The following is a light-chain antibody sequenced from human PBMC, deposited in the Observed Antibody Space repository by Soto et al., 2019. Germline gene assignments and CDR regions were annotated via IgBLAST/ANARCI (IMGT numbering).Light chain of an antibody. V-gene: IGLV2-14*01. J-gene: IGLJ2*01. CDR1: SSDVGGYNY. CDR3: SSYTSSSLVV. Sequence: QSALTQPASVSGSPGQSITISCTGTSSDVGGYNYVSWYQQHPGKAPKLMIYDVSHRPSGVSNRFSGSKSGNTASLTISGLQAEDEADYYCSSYTSSSLVVFGGGTKRTVL. CDR2: DVS.